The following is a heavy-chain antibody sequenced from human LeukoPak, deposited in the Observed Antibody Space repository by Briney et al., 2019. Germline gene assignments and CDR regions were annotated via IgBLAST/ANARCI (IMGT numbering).Heavy chain of an antibody. J-gene: IGHJ6*03. CDR2: ISSSGSII. Sequence: GGSLRLSCAASGFTFSDYYMSWIRQAPGKGLEWVSHISSSGSIIYYADSVKGRFTISRDNAKNSLYLQMNSLRAEDTAVYYCARRNSYYYYLDVWGKRTTVTISS. CDR3: ARRNSYYYYLDV. V-gene: IGHV3-11*01. CDR1: GFTFSDYY.